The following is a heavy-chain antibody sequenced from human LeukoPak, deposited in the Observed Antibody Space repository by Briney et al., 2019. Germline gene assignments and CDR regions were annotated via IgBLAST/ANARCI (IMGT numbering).Heavy chain of an antibody. CDR3: AKDQGKDYDILTGYLFPARALDY. Sequence: PGGSLRLSCAASGFTFSSYAMSWVRQAPGKGLEWVSAISGSGGSTYYADSVKGRFTISRDNSKNTLYLQMNSLRAEDTAVYYCAKDQGKDYDILTGYLFPARALDYWGQGTLVTVSS. V-gene: IGHV3-23*01. D-gene: IGHD3-9*01. J-gene: IGHJ4*02. CDR2: ISGSGGST. CDR1: GFTFSSYA.